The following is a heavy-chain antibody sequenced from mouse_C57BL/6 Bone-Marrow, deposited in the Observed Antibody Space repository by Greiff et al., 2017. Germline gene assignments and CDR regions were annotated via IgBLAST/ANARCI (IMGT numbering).Heavy chain of an antibody. CDR3: ARWFYDYALDY. CDR2: IYPGSGST. D-gene: IGHD2-4*01. V-gene: IGHV1-55*01. CDR1: GYTFTSYW. J-gene: IGHJ2*01. Sequence: QLKQPGAELVKPGASVKMSCKASGYTFTSYWITWVKQRPGQGLEWIGDIYPGSGSTNYNEKFKSKATLTVDTSSSTAYMQLSSLTSEDSAVYYCARWFYDYALDYWGQGTTLTVSS.